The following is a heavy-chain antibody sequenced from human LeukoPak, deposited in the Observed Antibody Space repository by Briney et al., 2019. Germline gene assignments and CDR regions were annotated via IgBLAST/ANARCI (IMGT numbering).Heavy chain of an antibody. J-gene: IGHJ6*03. V-gene: IGHV3-21*04. CDR2: ISSSSIYI. D-gene: IGHD6-13*01. Sequence: GGSLRLSCAASGFTFSTYYMNWVRQAPGKGLEWVSSISSSSIYIYYADSVKGRFTISRDNAKNSLYLQMNSLRAEDTALYYCARDQQLVNYYYYMDVWGKGTTVTVSS. CDR1: GFTFSTYY. CDR3: ARDQQLVNYYYYMDV.